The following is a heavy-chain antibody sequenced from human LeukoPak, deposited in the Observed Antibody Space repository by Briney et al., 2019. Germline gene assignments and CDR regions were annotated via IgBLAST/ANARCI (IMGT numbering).Heavy chain of an antibody. D-gene: IGHD1-26*01. V-gene: IGHV4-59*01. J-gene: IGHJ4*02. CDR3: ATDTGSRFAY. CDR1: GGSFSGYY. CDR2: IYYSGST. Sequence: SETLSLTCAVSGGSFSGYYWYWIRQPPGKGLEWIGYIYYSGSTKYNPSLKSRVTISIDTSKNQFSLKLRSVTAADTAVYYCATDTGSRFAYWGLGALVTVSS.